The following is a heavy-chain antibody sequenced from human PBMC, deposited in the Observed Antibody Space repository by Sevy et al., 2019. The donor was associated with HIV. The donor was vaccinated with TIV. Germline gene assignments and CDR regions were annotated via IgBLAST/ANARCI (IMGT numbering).Heavy chain of an antibody. J-gene: IGHJ3*02. CDR2: IKEDGSDK. Sequence: GGSLRLSCAASGFTLSSFWMTWVRQAPGKGLEWVANIKEDGSDKNYLDSVKGRFTISRDNAKNSLYLQINSLRAEDTAVYYCARDKNHYDRSVYYDAFDIWGQGTMVTVSS. CDR3: ARDKNHYDRSVYYDAFDI. CDR1: GFTLSSFW. D-gene: IGHD3-22*01. V-gene: IGHV3-7*03.